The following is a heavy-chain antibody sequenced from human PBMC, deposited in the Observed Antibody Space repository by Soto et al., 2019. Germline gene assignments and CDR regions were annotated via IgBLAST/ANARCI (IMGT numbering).Heavy chain of an antibody. Sequence: QVQLVQSGAEVLKPGSSVKVSCKASGDTFDTFAISWVRQAPGQGLEWMGGIIPIFRTPDYAQKFQGRVTIIADVHAITAAMEPRSLRSEATAVYYGARNKDREQIGGNYNYALDVWGQGTRVTVSS. CDR1: GDTFDTFA. CDR2: IIPIFRTP. CDR3: ARNKDREQIGGNYNYALDV. D-gene: IGHD6-25*01. J-gene: IGHJ6*02. V-gene: IGHV1-69*12.